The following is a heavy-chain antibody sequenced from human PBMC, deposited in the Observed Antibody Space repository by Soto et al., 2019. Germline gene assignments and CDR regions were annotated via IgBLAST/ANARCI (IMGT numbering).Heavy chain of an antibody. CDR2: ISAHNGDT. CDR1: GYSFATYG. CDR3: ETEPIYYSCGGVYYHLGH. D-gene: IGHD2-21*01. Sequence: QVQLVQSGAEVKKPGASVKVSCKASGYSFATYGFSWVRQAPGQGLECVGWISAHNGDTHYSQKFQGRATLTTDPSTYTCYFELRCLTSVDADVYFCETEPIYYSCGGVYYHLGHWGQGTLVTVA. J-gene: IGHJ4*02. V-gene: IGHV1-18*04.